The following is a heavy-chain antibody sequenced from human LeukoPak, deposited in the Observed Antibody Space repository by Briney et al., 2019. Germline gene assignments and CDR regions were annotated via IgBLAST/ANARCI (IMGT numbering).Heavy chain of an antibody. CDR3: AMTYDFWRYGMDV. CDR2: IKQDGSEK. D-gene: IGHD3-3*01. CDR1: GFTFSSYW. V-gene: IGHV3-7*01. J-gene: IGHJ6*02. Sequence: GGSLRLSCAASGFTFSSYWMSWVRQAPGKGLEWVANIKQDGSEKYYVDSVKGRFTISRDNAKNLLYLQMSSLRAEDTAVYYCAMTYDFWRYGMDVWGQGTTVTVSS.